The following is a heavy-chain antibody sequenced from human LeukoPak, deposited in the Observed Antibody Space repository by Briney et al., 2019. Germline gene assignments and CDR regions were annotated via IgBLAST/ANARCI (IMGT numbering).Heavy chain of an antibody. D-gene: IGHD1-1*01. CDR1: GLTLSIYW. V-gene: IGHV3-74*01. Sequence: PGGSLRLSCAPSGLTLSIYWTHWVRQSPGEGLVWVSHINSDGSSTSYADSVKGRFTLSRDNAKNTLYLKMNSLRAEDTAVYYCARLQRTQDYWGQGTLVTVSS. CDR3: ARLQRTQDY. J-gene: IGHJ4*02. CDR2: INSDGSST.